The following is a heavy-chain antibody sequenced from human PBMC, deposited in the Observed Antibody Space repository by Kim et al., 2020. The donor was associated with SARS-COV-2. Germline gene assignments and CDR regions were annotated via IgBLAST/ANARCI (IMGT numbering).Heavy chain of an antibody. V-gene: IGHV1-69*13. D-gene: IGHD3-22*01. CDR1: GGTFSSYA. CDR3: ARVYYYDSSGYSHLDY. Sequence: SVKVSCKASGGTFSSYAISWVRQAPGQGLEWMGGIIPIFGTANYAQKFQGRVTITADESTSTAYMELSSLRSEDTAVYYCARVYYYDSSGYSHLDYWGQGTLVTVSS. CDR2: IIPIFGTA. J-gene: IGHJ4*02.